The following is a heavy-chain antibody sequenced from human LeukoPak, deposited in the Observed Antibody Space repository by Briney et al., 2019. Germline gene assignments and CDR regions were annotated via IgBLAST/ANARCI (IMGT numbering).Heavy chain of an antibody. CDR3: ARDAHGSYSHYYYTDV. V-gene: IGHV3-20*04. CDR1: GFTFDDYG. Sequence: GGSLRLSCAASGFTFDDYGMSWVRQAPGKGLEWVSGINWNGGSTGYADSVKGRFTISRDNAKNSLYLQMNSLRAEDTAFYYCARDAHGSYSHYYYTDVWGKGTTVTVSS. D-gene: IGHD1-26*01. CDR2: INWNGGST. J-gene: IGHJ6*03.